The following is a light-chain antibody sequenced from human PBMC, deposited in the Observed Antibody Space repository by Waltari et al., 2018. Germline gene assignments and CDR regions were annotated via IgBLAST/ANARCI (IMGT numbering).Light chain of an antibody. CDR3: QQRYTTPQP. CDR1: RNIDTY. Sequence: DIQMTQSPSTLSASVGDRVTMTCRAGRNIDTYLSWYQQRPGRAPRLLIFAASNLHSGVPSRFSGSGSETEFTLTISTLQLEDFATYYCQQRYTTPQPFGPGTKLDIK. J-gene: IGKJ2*01. V-gene: IGKV1-39*01. CDR2: AAS.